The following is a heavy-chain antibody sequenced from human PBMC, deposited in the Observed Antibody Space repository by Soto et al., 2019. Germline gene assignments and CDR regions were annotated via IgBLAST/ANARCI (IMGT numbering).Heavy chain of an antibody. CDR3: VRRVASGHRSWFDP. CDR1: EDTFTHYY. CDR2: MNPNTGNI. D-gene: IGHD2-21*01. Sequence: QVELVQSGAEVKKPGASVKVSCQASEDTFTHYYSNWVRQATGLGLEWMGWMNPNTGNIDYAHKFQGRVTMTRDTSTRTVYMELSSLRSDDTAVYYCVRRVASGHRSWFDPWGHGTLVTVSS. J-gene: IGHJ5*02. V-gene: IGHV1-8*01.